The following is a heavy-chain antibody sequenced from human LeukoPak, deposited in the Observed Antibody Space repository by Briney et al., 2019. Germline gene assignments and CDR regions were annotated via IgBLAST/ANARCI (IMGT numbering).Heavy chain of an antibody. V-gene: IGHV5-51*01. CDR2: IYPGDSAT. J-gene: IGHJ6*02. CDR1: GYRFTTYY. CDR3: ARQGCSGGSCYPPTYDYGMDV. D-gene: IGHD2-15*01. Sequence: PGESLKISCKGSGYRFTTYYIGWVRQMPGKGLEWMGNIYPGDSATRYSPPFQVEVTISADNSISTAYLQWSSLKASDTAIYYCARQGCSGGSCYPPTYDYGMDVWGQGTTVTVSS.